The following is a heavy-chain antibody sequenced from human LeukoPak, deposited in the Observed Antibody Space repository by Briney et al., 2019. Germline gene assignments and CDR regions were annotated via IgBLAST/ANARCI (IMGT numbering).Heavy chain of an antibody. J-gene: IGHJ3*02. CDR1: GYTFTSYG. Sequence: ASVKVSCKASGYTFTSYGIGWVRQAPGQGLEWMGWISAYYGNTSYAQNLQGRVTMTTDTSTSTAHMELRSLRSDDTAVYYCARVGRGYDAFDIWGQGTMVTVSS. CDR3: ARVGRGYDAFDI. D-gene: IGHD6-25*01. CDR2: ISAYYGNT. V-gene: IGHV1-18*01.